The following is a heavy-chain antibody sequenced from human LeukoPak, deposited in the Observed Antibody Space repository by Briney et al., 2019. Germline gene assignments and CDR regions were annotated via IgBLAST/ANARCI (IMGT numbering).Heavy chain of an antibody. V-gene: IGHV3-74*01. CDR1: GFTFSSYW. Sequence: GGSLRLSCAASGFTFSSYWMHWVRQAPGKGLVWVARINIDGSSTNNADSVKGRFTTSRDNAKNTLYLQMNSLRAEDTAFYYCAREITTNGGRYFDYWGQGTLVTVSS. J-gene: IGHJ4*02. D-gene: IGHD7-27*01. CDR3: AREITTNGGRYFDY. CDR2: INIDGSST.